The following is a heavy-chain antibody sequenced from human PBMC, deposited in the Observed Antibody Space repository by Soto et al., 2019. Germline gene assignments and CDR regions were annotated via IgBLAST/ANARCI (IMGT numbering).Heavy chain of an antibody. CDR3: ARVGDFWSGYLWFDP. Sequence: ETLSLTCTVSGGSISSYYWSWIRQPPGKGLEWIGYIYYSGSTNYNPSLKSRVTISVDTSKNQFSLKLSSVTAADTAVYYCARVGDFWSGYLWFDPWGQGTLVTVSS. V-gene: IGHV4-59*01. J-gene: IGHJ5*02. D-gene: IGHD3-3*01. CDR2: IYYSGST. CDR1: GGSISSYY.